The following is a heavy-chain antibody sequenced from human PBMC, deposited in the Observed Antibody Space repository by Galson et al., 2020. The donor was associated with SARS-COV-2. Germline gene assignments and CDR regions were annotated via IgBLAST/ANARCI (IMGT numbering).Heavy chain of an antibody. CDR1: GYTFSGHY. CDR3: TRGSNSSPFYHFDP. J-gene: IGHJ5*02. D-gene: IGHD3-10*01. Sequence: ASVKVSCKASGYTFSGHYMHWVRLAPGQGLEWMGRINPNSGDTDVAQKFQGRVTMTTDTSLTTAYMELSRLTSDDTAVYYCTRGSNSSPFYHFDPWGQGTLVTFSS. V-gene: IGHV1-2*06. CDR2: INPNSGDT.